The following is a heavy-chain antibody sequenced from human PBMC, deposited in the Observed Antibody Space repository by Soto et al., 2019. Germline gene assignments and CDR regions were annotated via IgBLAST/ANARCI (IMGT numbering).Heavy chain of an antibody. D-gene: IGHD5-18*01. Sequence: EVQLLDSGGALVQPGGSLRLSCAASGFTFGIYAMTCVRQAPGKGLEWVSTISASGEGTSYADSVEGRFTISSDNSRNTVYLQMSSLRVEDTAVYFCAKEKVYTTIADFFDYWGQGTLVTVSS. J-gene: IGHJ4*02. CDR2: ISASGEGT. CDR3: AKEKVYTTIADFFDY. CDR1: GFTFGIYA. V-gene: IGHV3-23*01.